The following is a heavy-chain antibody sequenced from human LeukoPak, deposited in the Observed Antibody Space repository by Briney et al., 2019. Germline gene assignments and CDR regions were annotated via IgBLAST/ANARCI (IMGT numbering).Heavy chain of an antibody. Sequence: PGGSLRLSCAASGFTFTNYAMSWVRQAPGMGLEWVSAISGSVGSTYYADSVKGRFTISRDNSKNTLYLQMNSLRAEDTAVYYCAKRGMTTIKEGFDYWGQGTLVTVSS. CDR2: ISGSVGST. D-gene: IGHD5-24*01. J-gene: IGHJ4*02. CDR1: GFTFTNYA. CDR3: AKRGMTTIKEGFDY. V-gene: IGHV3-23*01.